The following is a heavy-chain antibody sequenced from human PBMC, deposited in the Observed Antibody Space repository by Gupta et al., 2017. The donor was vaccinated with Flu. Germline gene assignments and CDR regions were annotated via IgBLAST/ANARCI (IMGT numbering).Heavy chain of an antibody. CDR1: GFGLRGYS. CDR2: ISRTSSYI. CDR3: ARLRDDYFYAMDV. Sequence: EVQLVESGGGLVKPGVSLRLACVASGFGLRGYSFNWVRQAPGKGPEWVASISRTSSYIYYAESLKGRFSISRDDAKNAVSLLMNSLTAEDSAVYYCARLRDDYFYAMDVWGQGTTVTVSS. J-gene: IGHJ6*02. V-gene: IGHV3-21*01.